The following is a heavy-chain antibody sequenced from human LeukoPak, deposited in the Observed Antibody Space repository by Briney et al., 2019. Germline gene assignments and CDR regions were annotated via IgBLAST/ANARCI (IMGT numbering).Heavy chain of an antibody. V-gene: IGHV4-4*07. CDR2: IYSSGST. D-gene: IGHD1-14*01. CDR3: ARVNLGAFDI. Sequence: SETLSLTCTVSGGSISSYYWSWIRQPPGKGLEWIGRIYSSGSTNCNATLKSRVTMSVDASKNQFSLNLSSVTAADTAVYYCARVNLGAFDIWGQGTMVTVSS. CDR1: GGSISSYY. J-gene: IGHJ3*02.